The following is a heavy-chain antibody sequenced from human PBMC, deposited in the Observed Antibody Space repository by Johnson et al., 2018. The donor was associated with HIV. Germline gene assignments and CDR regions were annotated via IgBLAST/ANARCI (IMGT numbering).Heavy chain of an antibody. J-gene: IGHJ3*01. CDR2: IKSKTDGGTT. V-gene: IGHV3-15*01. Sequence: VQLVESGGGLVKPGGSLRLSCAASGFTFSNAWMSWVRQAPGKGLEWVGRIKSKTDGGTTDYAAPVKGRFTIPRDDSKNTLYLQMNILRAEDTAVYYCARAPEVRGVDAFDVWGQGTMVTVSS. D-gene: IGHD3-10*01. CDR3: ARAPEVRGVDAFDV. CDR1: GFTFSNAW.